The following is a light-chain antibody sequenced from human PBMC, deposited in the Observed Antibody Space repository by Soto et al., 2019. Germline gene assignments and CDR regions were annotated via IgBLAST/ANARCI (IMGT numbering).Light chain of an antibody. V-gene: IGLV1-44*01. J-gene: IGLJ2*01. CDR2: GDN. Sequence: QSVLTQPPSASGPPGQRVPISCSGSGSSIGTNTVNWYRQLPGTAPKLLIYGDNQRPSGVPDRFSGSKSGTSASLAISGLQSEDEADYYCAAWDGSLNNVLFGGGTKVTVL. CDR1: GSSIGTNT. CDR3: AAWDGSLNNVL.